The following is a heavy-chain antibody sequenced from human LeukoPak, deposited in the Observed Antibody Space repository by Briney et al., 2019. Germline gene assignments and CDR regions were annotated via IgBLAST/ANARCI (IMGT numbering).Heavy chain of an antibody. CDR1: GYRFANFW. CDR2: IYPGDSDT. Sequence: GESLKISCKGSGYRFANFWIGWGRQMPGKGLEWMGIIYPGDSDTRYSPSFQGQVTISADKSISTAYLQWSSLKASDTAMYYCARHPRIGYYYDSSGYFAEYFQHWGQGTLVTVSS. J-gene: IGHJ1*01. V-gene: IGHV5-51*01. D-gene: IGHD3-22*01. CDR3: ARHPRIGYYYDSSGYFAEYFQH.